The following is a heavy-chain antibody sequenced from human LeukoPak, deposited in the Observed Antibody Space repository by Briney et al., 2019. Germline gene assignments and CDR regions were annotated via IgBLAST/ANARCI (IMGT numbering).Heavy chain of an antibody. D-gene: IGHD4-17*01. Sequence: GASVKVSCKASGYTFTGYYMHWVRQAPGQGLEWMGWINPNSGGTNYAQKFQGRVTMTRDTSISTAYMELSRLRSDDTAVYYCARATPTTVTTFDYWGQGTLVTVSS. V-gene: IGHV1-2*02. CDR1: GYTFTGYY. CDR2: INPNSGGT. CDR3: ARATPTTVTTFDY. J-gene: IGHJ4*02.